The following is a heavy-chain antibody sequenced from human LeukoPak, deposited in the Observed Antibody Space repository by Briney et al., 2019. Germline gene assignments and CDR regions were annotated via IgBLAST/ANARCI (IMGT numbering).Heavy chain of an antibody. D-gene: IGHD1-26*01. Sequence: PGGSLRLSCAASGFTFSNYAMSWVRQVPGRGLEWVSTISSRGDSTYDADSVKGRFTISRDNSENTLFLQMNSLRADDTAVYFCAKVMALTEHYWYGMDVWGQGATVTVSS. J-gene: IGHJ6*02. CDR2: ISSRGDST. CDR3: AKVMALTEHYWYGMDV. V-gene: IGHV3-23*01. CDR1: GFTFSNYA.